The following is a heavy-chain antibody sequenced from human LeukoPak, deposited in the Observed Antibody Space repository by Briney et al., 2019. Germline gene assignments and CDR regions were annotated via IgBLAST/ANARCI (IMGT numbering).Heavy chain of an antibody. J-gene: IGHJ6*04. Sequence: PGGSLRLSCAASGFIFNTYVMHWVRQAPGKGLEWLAFIRYDGSNKNYADSVKGRFTISRDNAKNSLYLQMNSLRAEDTAVYYCAGLGITMIGGVWGKGTTVTISS. CDR1: GFIFNTYV. V-gene: IGHV3-30*02. CDR3: AGLGITMIGGV. CDR2: IRYDGSNK. D-gene: IGHD3-10*02.